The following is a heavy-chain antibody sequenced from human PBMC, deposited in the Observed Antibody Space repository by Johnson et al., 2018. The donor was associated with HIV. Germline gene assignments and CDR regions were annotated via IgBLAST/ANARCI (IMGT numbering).Heavy chain of an antibody. V-gene: IGHV3-66*02. CDR2: IYSGGTT. CDR3: ASRGREIVAAGILGAFDI. Sequence: VQLVESGGGLVQPGGSLRLSCAASGFTVSNNYMTWVRQAPGKGLEWVSVIYSGGTTWYADSVKGRFTISRDNSRDTVHLQMNSLRSEDTAGYYCASRGREIVAAGILGAFDIWGQGTMVTVSS. J-gene: IGHJ3*02. D-gene: IGHD6-13*01. CDR1: GFTVSNNY.